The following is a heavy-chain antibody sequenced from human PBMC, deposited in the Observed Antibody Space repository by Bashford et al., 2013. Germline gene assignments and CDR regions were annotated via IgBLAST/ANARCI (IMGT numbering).Heavy chain of an antibody. CDR3: ARDQDGSGSYYRWYYGMDV. CDR2: LLHGST. V-gene: IGHV4-59*01. D-gene: IGHD3-10*01. Sequence: SETLSLTCTVSGSITGYHWSWIRQSQEGTGVDWIYLLHGSTNYNPPSKSRVTISVDTSKNQFSLKLSSVTAADTAVYYCARDQDGSGSYYRWYYGMDVWGQGTTVTVSS. CDR1: GSITGYH. J-gene: IGHJ6*02.